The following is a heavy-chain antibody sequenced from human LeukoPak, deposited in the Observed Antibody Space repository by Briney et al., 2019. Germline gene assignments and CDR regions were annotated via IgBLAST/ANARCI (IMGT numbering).Heavy chain of an antibody. J-gene: IGHJ4*02. D-gene: IGHD6-13*01. CDR2: INGDGSST. CDR3: ARDPLVDY. CDR1: GFTFSSYW. Sequence: GSLRLSCEASGFTFSSYWMHWVRQAPAKGLVWVSRINGDGSSTNYADSVKGRFTISRDNAKNTLYLQMNSLRAEDTAVYYCARDPLVDYWGQGTLVTVSS. V-gene: IGHV3-74*01.